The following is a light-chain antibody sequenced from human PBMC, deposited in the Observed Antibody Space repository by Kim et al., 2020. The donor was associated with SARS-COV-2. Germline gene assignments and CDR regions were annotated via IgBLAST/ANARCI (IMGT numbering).Light chain of an antibody. CDR2: QDS. Sequence: PGQPASITCAGDKLGDKYACWYQQKPGQSPVLVIYQDSKRPSGIPERFSGSNSGNTATLTISGTQAMDEADYYCQAWDSSTANYVFGTGTKVTVL. J-gene: IGLJ1*01. CDR3: QAWDSSTANYV. V-gene: IGLV3-1*01. CDR1: KLGDKY.